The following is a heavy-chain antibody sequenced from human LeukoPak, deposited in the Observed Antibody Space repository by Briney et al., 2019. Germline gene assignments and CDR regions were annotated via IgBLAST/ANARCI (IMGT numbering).Heavy chain of an antibody. CDR3: ARGTTYFDY. J-gene: IGHJ4*02. CDR2: ISSSGSTT. CDR1: GITFSSYS. V-gene: IGHV3-48*04. Sequence: PGGSLRLSCAASGITFSSYSMNWVRQAPGKGLEWVSYISSSGSTTYYADSVKGRFTISRDNAKNSLYLQMNSLRAEDTAVYYCARGTTYFDYWGQGTLVTVSS. D-gene: IGHD2/OR15-2a*01.